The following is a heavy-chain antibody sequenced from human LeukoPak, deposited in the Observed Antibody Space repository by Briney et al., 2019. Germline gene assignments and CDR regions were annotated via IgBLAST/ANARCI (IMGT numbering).Heavy chain of an antibody. CDR2: IIPIFGTA. J-gene: IGHJ4*02. CDR1: GGTFSSYA. Sequence: SVKVSCKASGGTFSSYAISWLRQAPGQGLEWMGGIIPIFGTANYAQKFQGRVTITTDESTSTAYMELSSLRSEDTAVYYCARQRLQQLSFDYWGQGTLVTVSS. CDR3: ARQRLQQLSFDY. D-gene: IGHD6-13*01. V-gene: IGHV1-69*05.